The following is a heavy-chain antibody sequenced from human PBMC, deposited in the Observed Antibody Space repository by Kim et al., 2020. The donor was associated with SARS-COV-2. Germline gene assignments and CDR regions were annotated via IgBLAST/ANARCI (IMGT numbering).Heavy chain of an antibody. CDR1: GGSISSYY. J-gene: IGHJ6*02. CDR3: ARTRKYGSGSGTYYYYGMDV. D-gene: IGHD3-10*01. Sequence: SETLSLTCTVSGGSISSYYWSWIRQPPGKGLEWIGYIYYSGSTNYNPSLKSRVTISVDTSKNQFSLKLSSVTAADTAVYYCARTRKYGSGSGTYYYYGMDVWGQGTTVTVSS. CDR2: IYYSGST. V-gene: IGHV4-59*01.